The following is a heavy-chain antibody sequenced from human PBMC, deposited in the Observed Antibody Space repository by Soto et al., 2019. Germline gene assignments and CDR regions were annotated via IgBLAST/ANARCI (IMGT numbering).Heavy chain of an antibody. Sequence: QLQLQESGPGLVKPSETLSLTCTVSGGSISSSSYYWGWIRQPPGKGLEWIGSIYYSGSTYYNPSLKSRVTISVDTSKNQFSLKLSSVTAADTAVYYCARQRPRDGYNCFDYWGQGTLVTVSS. V-gene: IGHV4-39*01. CDR2: IYYSGST. D-gene: IGHD5-12*01. CDR3: ARQRPRDGYNCFDY. CDR1: GGSISSSSYY. J-gene: IGHJ4*02.